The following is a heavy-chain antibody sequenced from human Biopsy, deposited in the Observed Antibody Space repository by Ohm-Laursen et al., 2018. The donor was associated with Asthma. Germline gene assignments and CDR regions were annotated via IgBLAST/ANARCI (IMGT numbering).Heavy chain of an antibody. D-gene: IGHD6-19*01. Sequence: SLRLSCTASRFTYEMHCVRQAPGKGLEWVAVISYDGSSIYYADSVKGRFTISRDNSKNTLSLQMKSLTAEDTAVYYCAREGVAGTHIEDWGQGILVTVSS. J-gene: IGHJ4*02. V-gene: IGHV3-30*19. CDR2: ISYDGSSI. CDR3: AREGVAGTHIED. CDR1: RFTYE.